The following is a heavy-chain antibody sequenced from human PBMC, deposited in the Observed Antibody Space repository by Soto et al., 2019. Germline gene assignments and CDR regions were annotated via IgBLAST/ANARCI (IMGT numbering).Heavy chain of an antibody. J-gene: IGHJ4*02. Sequence: QVQLVESGGGVVQPGRSLRLSCAASGFTFSSFGMHWVRQAPGKGLEWVAEISYDGSNKYYADSVKGRFTISRDNSKNTVFMQMDSLRAEDTAVYYCAKDSTIIGAIITIDYWGQGTLVTVSS. CDR2: ISYDGSNK. CDR3: AKDSTIIGAIITIDY. CDR1: GFTFSSFG. D-gene: IGHD3-3*01. V-gene: IGHV3-30*18.